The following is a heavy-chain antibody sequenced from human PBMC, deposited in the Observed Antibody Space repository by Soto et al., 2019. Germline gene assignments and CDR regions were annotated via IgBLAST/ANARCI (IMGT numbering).Heavy chain of an antibody. CDR3: AKATSALRGYYYYGMDV. Sequence: EVQLVESGGVVVQPGGSLRLSCAASGFTFDDYAMHWVRQAPGKGLEWVSLISWDGGSTYYADSVKGRFTISRDNSKNSLYLQMNSLRAEDTALYYCAKATSALRGYYYYGMDVWGQGTTVTVSS. V-gene: IGHV3-43D*04. D-gene: IGHD3-10*01. CDR2: ISWDGGST. J-gene: IGHJ6*02. CDR1: GFTFDDYA.